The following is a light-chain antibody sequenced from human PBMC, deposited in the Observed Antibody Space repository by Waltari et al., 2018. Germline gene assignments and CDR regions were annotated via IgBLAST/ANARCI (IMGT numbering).Light chain of an antibody. Sequence: QSALTQPRSVSGSPGQSVTISCSGTSSDVGGYNYVSWYQQHPGKAPKFIIYEGNKRPSGVLDRFSGSKSGNTASLTISGLQDEEEADYYCYSYADSYTWVFGGGTKLTVL. CDR3: YSYADSYTWV. J-gene: IGLJ3*02. CDR1: SSDVGGYNY. CDR2: EGN. V-gene: IGLV2-11*01.